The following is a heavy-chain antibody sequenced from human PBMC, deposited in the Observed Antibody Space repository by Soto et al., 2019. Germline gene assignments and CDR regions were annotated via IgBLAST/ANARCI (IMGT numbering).Heavy chain of an antibody. D-gene: IGHD1-26*01. V-gene: IGHV3-7*01. CDR2: IKEDASEE. Sequence: EVQLVQSGGDLVQPGGSLRLSCVASGFTFSNYWMTWLRQAPEMGLEWVAGIKEDASEEVYVDSVTGRFSISRDTAKNSMYLQRNSLRAQDAAVYYCATAISSPFSDFDSMGQGSLVTVSS. J-gene: IGHJ4*02. CDR3: ATAISSPFSDFDS. CDR1: GFTFSNYW.